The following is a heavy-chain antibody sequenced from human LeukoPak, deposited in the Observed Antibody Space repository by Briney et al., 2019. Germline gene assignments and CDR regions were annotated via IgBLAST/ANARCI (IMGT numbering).Heavy chain of an antibody. V-gene: IGHV3-23*01. J-gene: IGHJ4*02. Sequence: TGGSLRLSCAASGFTFSTYGMSCVRQAPGKGLEWVSAISGSGGDTYYADSVTGRFTISRDNSKNTLDMQMNSLRADDPAVTYCVKDHLYCRGGSCYGDHGGQGTLDTVPS. CDR2: ISGSGGDT. CDR1: GFTFSTYG. D-gene: IGHD2-15*01. CDR3: VKDHLYCRGGSCYGDH.